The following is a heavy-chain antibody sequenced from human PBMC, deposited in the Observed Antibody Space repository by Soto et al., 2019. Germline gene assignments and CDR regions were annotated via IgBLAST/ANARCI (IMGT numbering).Heavy chain of an antibody. CDR1: GFTFSSYS. CDR3: ARGGYGDPGAFDI. Sequence: GGSLRLSCAASGFTFSSYSMNWVRQAPGKGLEWVSSISSSSSYIYYADSVKGRFTISRDNAKNSLYLQMNSLRAEDTAVYYCARGGYGDPGAFDIWGQGTMVTVSS. D-gene: IGHD4-17*01. CDR2: ISSSSSYI. V-gene: IGHV3-21*01. J-gene: IGHJ3*02.